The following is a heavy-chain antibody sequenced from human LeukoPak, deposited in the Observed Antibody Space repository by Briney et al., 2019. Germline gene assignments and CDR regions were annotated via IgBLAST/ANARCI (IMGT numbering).Heavy chain of an antibody. J-gene: IGHJ4*02. Sequence: KTSETLSLTCAVYGGSFSGYYWSWIRQPPGKGLEWIGEINHSGSTNYNPSLKSRVTISVDKSKNQFSLKLSSVTAADTAVYYCARDTHKYYYDSSGYYELGYWGQGTLVTVSS. CDR2: INHSGST. D-gene: IGHD3-22*01. CDR3: ARDTHKYYYDSSGYYELGY. CDR1: GGSFSGYY. V-gene: IGHV4-34*01.